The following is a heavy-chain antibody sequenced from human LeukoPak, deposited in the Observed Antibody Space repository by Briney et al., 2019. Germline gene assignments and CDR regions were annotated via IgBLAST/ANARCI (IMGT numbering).Heavy chain of an antibody. CDR1: GFTFSTYS. V-gene: IGHV3-48*01. CDR3: ARDYYGDYYFDN. J-gene: IGHJ4*02. D-gene: IGHD4-17*01. CDR2: ITSSSNI. Sequence: PGESLRLSCAASGFTFSTYSMNWVRQAPGKGLEGISYITSSSNIYYADSVKGRFTISRDNAKNSLCLQMNSLRAEDTAVYYCARDYYGDYYFDNWGQGTLVTVSS.